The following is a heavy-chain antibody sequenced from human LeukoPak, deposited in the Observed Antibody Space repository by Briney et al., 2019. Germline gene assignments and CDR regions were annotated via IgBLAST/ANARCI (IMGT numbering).Heavy chain of an antibody. CDR1: GYTFTAYY. D-gene: IGHD3-22*01. CDR2: INPNSGGT. CDR3: ARDYPTMIPNAFDI. V-gene: IGHV1-2*02. Sequence: ASVKVSCKASGYTFTAYYIHWVRRAPGQGLEWMGWINPNSGGTESAQKFQGRVTMTRDTSISTAYMELRSLRSDDTAVYYCARDYPTMIPNAFDIWGQGTMVTVSS. J-gene: IGHJ3*02.